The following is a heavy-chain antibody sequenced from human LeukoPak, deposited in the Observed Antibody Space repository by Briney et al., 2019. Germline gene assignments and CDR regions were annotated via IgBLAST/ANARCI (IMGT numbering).Heavy chain of an antibody. V-gene: IGHV3-23*01. CDR2: ISGSGTDT. D-gene: IGHD2-15*01. CDR1: GFTSSSYA. J-gene: IGHJ4*02. Sequence: PGGSLRLSCGGSGFTSSSYAMSWVRQAPGKGLEWVSAISGSGTDTFYANSVKGRFTISRDNPKNTLYLQMNSLRAEDTAVYYCAKGGGSSCYPPSDYWGQGTLVTVSS. CDR3: AKGGGSSCYPPSDY.